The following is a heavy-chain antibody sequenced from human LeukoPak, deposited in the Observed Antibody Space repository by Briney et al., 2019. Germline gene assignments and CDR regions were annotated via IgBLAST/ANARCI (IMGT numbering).Heavy chain of an antibody. V-gene: IGHV3-23*01. J-gene: IGHJ6*03. Sequence: GGSLRLSCAASGFTFSTYAMSWVRQAPGKGLEWVSLIGGSDGRTRYADSVKGRFTISRDNSKNRLYLEMNSLRAEDTAVYYCAKDSSSYDWGYMDVWGKGTTVTISS. CDR1: GFTFSTYA. D-gene: IGHD3-22*01. CDR2: IGGSDGRT. CDR3: AKDSSSYDWGYMDV.